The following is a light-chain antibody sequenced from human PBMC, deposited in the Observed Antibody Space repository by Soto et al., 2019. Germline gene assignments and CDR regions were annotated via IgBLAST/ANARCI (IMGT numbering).Light chain of an antibody. CDR2: DAS. CDR1: QSVSSY. Sequence: EIVLTQSPATLSLSPGERATLSCRASQSVSSYLAWYQQKPGQAPRLLIYDASNRATGIPARFSGSASGTDFTLTISRLEPEDFAFYYCQQYNNWPRTFGQGTKVDI. J-gene: IGKJ1*01. CDR3: QQYNNWPRT. V-gene: IGKV3-11*01.